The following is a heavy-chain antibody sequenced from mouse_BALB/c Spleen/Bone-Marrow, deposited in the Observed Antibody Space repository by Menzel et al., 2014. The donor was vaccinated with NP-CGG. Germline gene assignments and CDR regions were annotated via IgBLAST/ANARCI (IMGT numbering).Heavy chain of an antibody. CDR2: IYPGNINI. Sequence: QVQLQQSGPELVKPGASMRISCKASGYTFTTYFIHWVKQRPGQGLEWIGWIYPGNINIKYNENFKDKVTLTADKSPNTAHLQFSSLTSEDSAVYFCARGDYYRSVMDYWGQGTSVTLSS. D-gene: IGHD2-14*01. CDR3: ARGDYYRSVMDY. J-gene: IGHJ4*01. CDR1: GYTFTTYF. V-gene: IGHV1S56*01.